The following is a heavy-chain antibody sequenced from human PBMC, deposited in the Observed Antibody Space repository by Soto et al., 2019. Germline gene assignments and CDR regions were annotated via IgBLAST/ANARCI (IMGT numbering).Heavy chain of an antibody. D-gene: IGHD6-13*01. CDR2: IKRDGSQR. J-gene: IGHJ3*02. CDR3: ARDVSPGSSGWYVDAFDI. Sequence: QLVESGGGLVQPGGSLRLSCTASEFTFSDYWMTWVRQAPGKGLEWVANIKRDGSQRSYLDSVRGRFTVSRDNAKNSLYLQMNSLRVEDTALYYCARDVSPGSSGWYVDAFDIWGQGTMVTVSS. CDR1: EFTFSDYW. V-gene: IGHV3-7*05.